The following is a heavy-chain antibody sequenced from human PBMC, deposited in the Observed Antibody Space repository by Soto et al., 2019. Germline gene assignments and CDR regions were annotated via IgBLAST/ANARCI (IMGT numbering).Heavy chain of an antibody. V-gene: IGHV1-18*01. CDR1: GYTFTRSG. Sequence: GASVKVSCKASGYTFTRSGISWVRQAPGQGLEWMGWISADNGNTKYAQKFHDRVTMIRDTSTDTAYMEVSSLRSEDTAVYYCARSEETFNDFLTGMDLYYYYFGMDVWGQGTTVTVSS. J-gene: IGHJ6*02. D-gene: IGHD3-9*01. CDR3: ARSEETFNDFLTGMDLYYYYFGMDV. CDR2: ISADNGNT.